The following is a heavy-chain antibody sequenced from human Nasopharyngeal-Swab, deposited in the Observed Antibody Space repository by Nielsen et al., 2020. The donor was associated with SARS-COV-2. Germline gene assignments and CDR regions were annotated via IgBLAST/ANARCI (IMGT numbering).Heavy chain of an antibody. Sequence: SDTLSLTCTVSGGSISSGDYYWSWLRQPPGKGLEWIGYIYYSGSTYYNPSLKSRVTISVDTSKNQFSLKLSSVTAADTAVYYCARVYYYYYYMDVWGKGTTVTVSS. V-gene: IGHV4-30-4*02. CDR3: ARVYYYYYYMDV. CDR2: IYYSGST. J-gene: IGHJ6*03. CDR1: GGSISSGDYY.